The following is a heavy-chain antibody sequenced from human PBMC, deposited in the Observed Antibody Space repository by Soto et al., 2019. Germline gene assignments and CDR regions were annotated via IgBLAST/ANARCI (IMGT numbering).Heavy chain of an antibody. CDR3: ARDWIAAAGSISNSQAFPLFDGMDV. CDR1: GYTFTSYY. D-gene: IGHD6-13*01. CDR2: IDPRGGNT. Sequence: QVQLVQSGAEVRKPGASVRVSCKASGYTFTSYYMYWVRQAPGQGLEWMGIIDPRGGNTSYAQDFQGRVTMTGDTSTSTVYMELSSLRPEDTAVYYCARDWIAAAGSISNSQAFPLFDGMDVWGQGTTVTVSS. V-gene: IGHV1-46*01. J-gene: IGHJ6*02.